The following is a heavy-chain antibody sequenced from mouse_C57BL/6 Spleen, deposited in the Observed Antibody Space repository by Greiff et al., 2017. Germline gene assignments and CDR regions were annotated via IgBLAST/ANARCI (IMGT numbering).Heavy chain of an antibody. J-gene: IGHJ4*01. CDR3: AREKRMDF. Sequence: VKLQESGAELVKPGASVKISCKASGYAFSSYWMNWVKQRPGKGLEWIGQLDPGDGDTTYNGKFKGTATLTADKSSSTAYMQLSSLTYEDSAVYFFAREKRMDFWGQETSVTVSS. CDR1: GYAFSSYW. V-gene: IGHV1-80*01. CDR2: LDPGDGDT.